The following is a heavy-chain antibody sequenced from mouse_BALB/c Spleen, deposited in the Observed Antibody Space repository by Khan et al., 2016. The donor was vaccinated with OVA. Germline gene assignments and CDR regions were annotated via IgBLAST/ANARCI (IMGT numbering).Heavy chain of an antibody. V-gene: IGHV2-6-2*01. CDR3: ARQRFGYFDV. Sequence: QVQLKESGPDLVAPSQSLSITCTVSGFSLTNFGVHWVRQPPGKGLEWLVVIWSDGSTTYNSALKSSLSISKDNSKSQVFFKMNSLQTDYTPMYYCARQRFGYFDVWGAGTPVTVSS. J-gene: IGHJ1*01. CDR1: GFSLTNFG. CDR2: IWSDGST.